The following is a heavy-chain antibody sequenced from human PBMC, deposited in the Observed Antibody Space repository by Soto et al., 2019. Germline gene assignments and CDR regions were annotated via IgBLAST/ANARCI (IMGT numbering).Heavy chain of an antibody. D-gene: IGHD6-19*01. CDR3: ARHIAVAGTGY. CDR1: GGYFSGYD. V-gene: IGHV4-34*01. CDR2: INHSGST. Sequence: SETMSLTCAVYGGYFSGYDWSWIRQPPGKGLEWIGEINHSGSTNYNPSLKSRVTISVDTSKNQFSLKLSSVTAADTAVYYCARHIAVAGTGYWGQGTLVTVSS. J-gene: IGHJ4*02.